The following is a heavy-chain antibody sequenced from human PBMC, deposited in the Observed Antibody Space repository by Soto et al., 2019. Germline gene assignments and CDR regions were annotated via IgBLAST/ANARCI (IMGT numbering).Heavy chain of an antibody. CDR1: GFTFSRYE. CDR2: IFYTGST. Sequence: GSLRLSCAASGFTFSRYEMNWVRQAPGKGLEWIGYIFYTGSTNYNPSLKSRVTLSVDTSKNQFSLRLSSVTAADTAVYYCARVGSSGWSPDYWGQGTLVTVSS. V-gene: IGHV4-59*01. D-gene: IGHD6-19*01. J-gene: IGHJ4*02. CDR3: ARVGSSGWSPDY.